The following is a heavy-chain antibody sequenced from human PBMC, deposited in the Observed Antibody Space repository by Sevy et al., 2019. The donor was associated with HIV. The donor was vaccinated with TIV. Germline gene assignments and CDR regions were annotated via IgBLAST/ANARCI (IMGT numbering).Heavy chain of an antibody. CDR1: GFNFRNYR. Sequence: GGSLRLSCEGSGFNFRNYRMSWVRQAPGKGLEWVAYIKEDGTEKNYVDSVKGRFTISRDNGKNSLDLQMNSLRVADTATYYCARESGYLYYFDYWGPGTLVTVSS. V-gene: IGHV3-7*01. D-gene: IGHD5-12*01. CDR3: ARESGYLYYFDY. J-gene: IGHJ4*02. CDR2: IKEDGTEK.